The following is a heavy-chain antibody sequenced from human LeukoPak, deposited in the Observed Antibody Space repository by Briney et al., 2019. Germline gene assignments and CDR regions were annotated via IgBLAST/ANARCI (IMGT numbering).Heavy chain of an antibody. V-gene: IGHV3-21*01. CDR3: ARGHDSSGYSDY. Sequence: GGSLRLSCAASGFTFSSYSMNWVRQAPGKGPEWVSSISSSSSYIYYADSVKGRFTISRDNAKNSLYLQMNSLRAEDTAVYYCARGHDSSGYSDYWGQGTLVTVSS. CDR1: GFTFSSYS. D-gene: IGHD3-22*01. CDR2: ISSSSSYI. J-gene: IGHJ4*02.